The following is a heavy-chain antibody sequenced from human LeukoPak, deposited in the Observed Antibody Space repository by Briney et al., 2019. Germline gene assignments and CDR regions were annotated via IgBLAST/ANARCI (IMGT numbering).Heavy chain of an antibody. J-gene: IGHJ4*02. V-gene: IGHV1-8*03. D-gene: IGHD7-27*01. CDR1: GYTFTSSD. CDR2: MNPNSGNT. Sequence: ASVKVSCKASGYTFTSSDINWVRQATGQGLEWIGWMNPNSGNTGYAQQFQGRVTITGNTSIRTAYMELRSLRSDDTAVYYCARMLWGRTRSRTYYFDYWGQGTLVTVSS. CDR3: ARMLWGRTRSRTYYFDY.